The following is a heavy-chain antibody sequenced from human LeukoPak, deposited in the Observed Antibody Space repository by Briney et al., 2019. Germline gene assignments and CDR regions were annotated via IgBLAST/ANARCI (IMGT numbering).Heavy chain of an antibody. V-gene: IGHV3-21*01. CDR2: ISSSSSYI. J-gene: IGHJ4*02. D-gene: IGHD3-9*01. CDR1: GFTFSSYE. CDR3: ARTPGSYYDSAFDY. Sequence: GGSLRLSCAASGFTFSSYEMNWVRQAPGKGLEWVSSISSSSSYIYYADSVKGRFTISRDNARNSLYLQMNSLRAEDTAVYYCARTPGSYYDSAFDYWGQGTLVTVSS.